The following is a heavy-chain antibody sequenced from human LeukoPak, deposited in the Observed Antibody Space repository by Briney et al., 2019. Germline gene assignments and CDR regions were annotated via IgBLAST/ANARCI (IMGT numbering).Heavy chain of an antibody. J-gene: IGHJ3*02. V-gene: IGHV3-53*01. CDR1: GFTVSSNY. CDR2: IYSGGGT. CDR3: ARGPSYPFDI. Sequence: GGSLRLSCTASGFTVSSNYMSWVRQAPGKGLEWVSVIYSGGGTYYADSVKGRFTTSRDNSKNSLYLQMNSLRAEDTAVYYCARGPSYPFDIWGQGTTVIVSS. D-gene: IGHD3-16*02.